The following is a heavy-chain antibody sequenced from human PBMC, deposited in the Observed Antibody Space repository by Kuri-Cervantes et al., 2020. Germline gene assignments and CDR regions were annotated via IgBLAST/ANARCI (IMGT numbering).Heavy chain of an antibody. CDR3: ARAKSNYDSSGYYYGY. CDR2: ISSNGDRK. CDR1: GFTFSSYS. Sequence: GESLKISCAASGFTFSSYSMHWVRQAPGKGLEYVSAISSNGDRKYYADSVKGRFTISRDNSKNTLYLQMGSLRAEDMAVYYCARAKSNYDSSGYYYGYWGQGTLVTVSS. J-gene: IGHJ4*02. D-gene: IGHD3-22*01. V-gene: IGHV3-64*02.